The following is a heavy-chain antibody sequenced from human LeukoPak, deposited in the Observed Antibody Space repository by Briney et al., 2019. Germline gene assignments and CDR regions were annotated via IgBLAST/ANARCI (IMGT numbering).Heavy chain of an antibody. J-gene: IGHJ6*02. Sequence: PGGSLRLSCAASGFTFSAYAMTWVRQAPGKGLEWVSVISGNGGSTYYADSVKGRFTISRDNSKNTLYLQMNSLRAEDTAVYYCAKGDHGYPHQDYYYYGMDVWGQGTTVTVSS. CDR3: AKGDHGYPHQDYYYYGMDV. D-gene: IGHD5-18*01. CDR2: ISGNGGST. CDR1: GFTFSAYA. V-gene: IGHV3-23*01.